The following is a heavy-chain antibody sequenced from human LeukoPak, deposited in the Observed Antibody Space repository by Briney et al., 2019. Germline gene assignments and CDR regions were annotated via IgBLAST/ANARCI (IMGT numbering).Heavy chain of an antibody. CDR3: ARDGYYYGSGSYYNPFGY. CDR2: IYTSGST. V-gene: IGHV4-4*07. Sequence: PSETLSLTCTVSGGSISSYYWSRIRQPAGKGLEWIGRIYTSGSTNYNPSLKSRVTMSVDTSKNQFSLKLSSVTAADTAVYYCARDGYYYGSGSYYNPFGYWGQGTLVTVSS. CDR1: GGSISSYY. D-gene: IGHD3-10*01. J-gene: IGHJ4*02.